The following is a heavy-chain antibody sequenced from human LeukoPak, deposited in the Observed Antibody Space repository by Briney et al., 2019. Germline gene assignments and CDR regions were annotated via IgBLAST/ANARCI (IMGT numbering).Heavy chain of an antibody. CDR3: ARESGVHYGDSTDY. D-gene: IGHD4-17*01. CDR2: ISYDGSNK. J-gene: IGHJ4*02. CDR1: GFTFSSYA. Sequence: PGGSLGLSCAASGFTFSSYAMHWVRQAPGKGLEWVAVISYDGSNKYYADSVKGRFTISRDNSKNTLYLQMNSLRAEDTAVYYCARESGVHYGDSTDYWGQGTLVTVSS. V-gene: IGHV3-30*04.